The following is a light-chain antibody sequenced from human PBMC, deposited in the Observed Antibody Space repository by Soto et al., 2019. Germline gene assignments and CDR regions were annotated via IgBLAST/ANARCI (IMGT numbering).Light chain of an antibody. CDR3: QQYNSYSPLN. Sequence: DIQMTPSPSTLSASVGDIVTITCRASQSISSWLAWYQQKPGKAPKLLIYKASSLESGVPSRFSGSGSGTEFTLTISSLQPDDFATYYCQQYNSYSPLNFGGGTKVAIK. CDR1: QSISSW. CDR2: KAS. V-gene: IGKV1-5*03. J-gene: IGKJ4*01.